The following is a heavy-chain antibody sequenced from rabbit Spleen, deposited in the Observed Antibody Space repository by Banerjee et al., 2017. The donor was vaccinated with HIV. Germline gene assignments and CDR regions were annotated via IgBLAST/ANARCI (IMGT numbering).Heavy chain of an antibody. CDR3: ARDPNASGYDDLDL. J-gene: IGHJ6*01. D-gene: IGHD6-1*01. V-gene: IGHV1S45*01. Sequence: QEQLEESGGGLVKPGASLTLTCTASRFSFSTNTYMCWVRQAPGKGLEWIACIDVGSSGSTYYASWVNGRFTVSKTSSTTVTLQLNSLTAADTATYFCARDPNASGYDDLDLWGPGTLVTVS. CDR2: IDVGSSGST. CDR1: RFSFSTNTY.